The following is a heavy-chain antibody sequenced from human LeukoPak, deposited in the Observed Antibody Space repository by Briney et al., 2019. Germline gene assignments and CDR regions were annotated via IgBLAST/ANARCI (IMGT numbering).Heavy chain of an antibody. CDR3: ARTGYGYNYFDY. Sequence: GGSLRRSCAASGFTFSSYSMNWVRQAPGKGLEWVSSISSGSTYKYYADSMKGRFTISRDNAKNSLYLQMNSLRAEDTAVYYCARTGYGYNYFDYWGQGTLVTVSS. J-gene: IGHJ4*02. CDR1: GFTFSSYS. V-gene: IGHV3-21*01. CDR2: ISSGSTYK. D-gene: IGHD3-16*01.